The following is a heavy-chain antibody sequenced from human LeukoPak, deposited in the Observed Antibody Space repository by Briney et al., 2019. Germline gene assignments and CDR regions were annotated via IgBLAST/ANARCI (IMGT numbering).Heavy chain of an antibody. D-gene: IGHD3-3*01. CDR3: ARRSGNLQGRSRIDY. V-gene: IGHV4-34*01. CDR1: GGSFSGYY. Sequence: SETLSLTWAVYGGSFSGYYCSWIRQPPGRGMEWVGEINNRGSTNNNPSFKSRVTISVDTSKNQFSLKLSSVTAADTAVYYFARRSGNLQGRSRIDYWGQGTLVTVSS. J-gene: IGHJ4*02. CDR2: INNRGST.